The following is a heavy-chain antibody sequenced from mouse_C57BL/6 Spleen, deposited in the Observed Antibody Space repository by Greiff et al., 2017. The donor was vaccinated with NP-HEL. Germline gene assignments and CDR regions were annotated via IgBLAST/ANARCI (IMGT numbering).Heavy chain of an antibody. Sequence: QVQLKESGAELMKPGASVKLSCKATGYTFTGYWIEWVKQRPGHGLEWIGEILPGSGSTNYNEKFKGKATFTADTSSNTAYMQLSSLTTEDSAIYYCARGEFITTVVEGYFDYWGQGTTLTVSS. CDR3: ARGEFITTVVEGYFDY. D-gene: IGHD1-1*01. V-gene: IGHV1-9*01. CDR1: GYTFTGYW. J-gene: IGHJ2*01. CDR2: ILPGSGST.